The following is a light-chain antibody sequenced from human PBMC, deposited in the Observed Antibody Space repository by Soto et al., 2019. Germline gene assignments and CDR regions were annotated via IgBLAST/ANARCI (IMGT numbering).Light chain of an antibody. Sequence: SYELTQPSSVSVSPGQTARITCSGDVLAKKYARWFQQKPGQAPVLVIYKDSERPSGIPERFSGSSSGTTVTLTISGAQVEDEADYYCYSAADNNLNYVFGTGTRSPS. CDR1: VLAKKY. V-gene: IGLV3-27*01. J-gene: IGLJ1*01. CDR2: KDS. CDR3: YSAADNNLNYV.